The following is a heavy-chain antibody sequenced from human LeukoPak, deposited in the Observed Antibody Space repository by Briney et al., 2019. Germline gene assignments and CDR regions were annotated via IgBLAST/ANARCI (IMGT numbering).Heavy chain of an antibody. Sequence: ASVKVSCKTSGYTFTNYDINWVRQATGQGFEWMGWMSPNSGGTNYAQKFQGWVTMTRDTSISTAYMELSRLRSDDTAVYYCAKDSLSGYGENWFDPWGQGTLVTVSS. J-gene: IGHJ5*02. CDR2: MSPNSGGT. CDR1: GYTFTNYD. CDR3: AKDSLSGYGENWFDP. V-gene: IGHV1-2*04. D-gene: IGHD3-22*01.